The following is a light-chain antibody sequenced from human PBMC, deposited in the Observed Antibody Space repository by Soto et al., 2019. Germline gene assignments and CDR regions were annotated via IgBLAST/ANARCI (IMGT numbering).Light chain of an antibody. CDR3: QQYYRTPWT. J-gene: IGKJ1*01. CDR1: QNSLYSSSNKNY. V-gene: IGKV4-1*01. CDR2: WAS. Sequence: DIVMTQSPVALAVFPGERATINCKSSQNSLYSSSNKNYLAWYHQKVGQPPKLLIYWASIRHSGVPDRVSGSGSGVNFTLNISSLQDEDVAVFYCQQYYRTPWTFGQGTKVEI.